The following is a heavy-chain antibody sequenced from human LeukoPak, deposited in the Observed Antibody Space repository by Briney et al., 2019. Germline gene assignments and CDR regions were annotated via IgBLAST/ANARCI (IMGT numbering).Heavy chain of an antibody. Sequence: SETLSLACAAYGGSFSVYYWSWIRQPPGKGLEWLGEINHSGSTNNNPSLKSRVTISVDTSKNQFSLKQSSVTAADTAVYYCARGPYDFWSGYLPWFDPWGQGTLVTVSS. CDR1: GGSFSVYY. D-gene: IGHD3-3*01. CDR3: ARGPYDFWSGYLPWFDP. V-gene: IGHV4-34*01. CDR2: INHSGST. J-gene: IGHJ5*02.